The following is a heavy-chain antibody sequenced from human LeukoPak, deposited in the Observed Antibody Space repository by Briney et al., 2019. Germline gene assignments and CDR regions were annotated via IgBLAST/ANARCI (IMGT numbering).Heavy chain of an antibody. CDR3: ARRLTEYFDY. D-gene: IGHD2/OR15-2a*01. Sequence: SETLSLTCTVSGGSISSYYWSWIRQPPGKGLEWIGYIYYSGSTNYNPSLKSRVTISVDTSKNQFSLKLSSVTAADTAVYYCARRLTEYFDYWGQGVLVTVSS. J-gene: IGHJ4*02. V-gene: IGHV4-59*08. CDR2: IYYSGST. CDR1: GGSISSYY.